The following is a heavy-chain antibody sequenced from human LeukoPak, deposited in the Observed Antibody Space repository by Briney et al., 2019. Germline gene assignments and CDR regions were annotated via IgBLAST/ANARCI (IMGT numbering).Heavy chain of an antibody. CDR3: AHRLKYGDYIYFDY. CDR2: IYWDDDK. D-gene: IGHD4-17*01. J-gene: IGHJ4*02. CDR1: GFSLSTSGVG. Sequence: SGPTLVKPTQTLTLTCTFSGFSLSTSGVGVGWIRQPPGKALEWLALIYWDDDKRYSPSLKSRLTITEDTSKNQVVLTMTNMDPVDTATYYCAHRLKYGDYIYFDYWGRGTLVTVSS. V-gene: IGHV2-5*02.